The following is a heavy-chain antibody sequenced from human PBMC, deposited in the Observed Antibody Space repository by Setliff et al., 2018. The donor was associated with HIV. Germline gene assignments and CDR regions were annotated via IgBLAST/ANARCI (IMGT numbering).Heavy chain of an antibody. V-gene: IGHV3-30*04. CDR3: ARESYNYGYND. CDR1: GFTFRSYA. D-gene: IGHD5-18*01. J-gene: IGHJ4*02. CDR2: ISHDGSIE. Sequence: GGSLRLSCAASGFTFRSYAMHWVRQAPGKGLEWVADISHDGSIEDYADSVRGRFTISRDKSKNTLYLQMNSLRAEDTAVYYCARESYNYGYNDWGQGTLVTVSS.